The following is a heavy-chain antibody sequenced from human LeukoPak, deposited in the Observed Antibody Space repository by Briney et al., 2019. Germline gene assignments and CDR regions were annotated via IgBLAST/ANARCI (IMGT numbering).Heavy chain of an antibody. Sequence: GGSLRLSCAASGFTFSSYSMNWVRQAPGKGLEWVSSISSSSSYIYYADSVKGRFTISRDNSKNTLYLQMNSLRAEDTAVYYCAKRLDYGGNSAYYYYGMDVWGQGTTVTVSS. CDR3: AKRLDYGGNSAYYYYGMDV. CDR1: GFTFSSYS. J-gene: IGHJ6*02. D-gene: IGHD4-23*01. V-gene: IGHV3-21*04. CDR2: ISSSSSYI.